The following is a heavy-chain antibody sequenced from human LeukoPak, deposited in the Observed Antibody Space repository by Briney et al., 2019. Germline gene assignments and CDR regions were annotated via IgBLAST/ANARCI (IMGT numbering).Heavy chain of an antibody. CDR2: ISSSSSYI. D-gene: IGHD5-24*01. CDR3: ARRVATIGDDY. CDR1: GFTFSSYT. Sequence: PGGSLRLSCAASGFTFSSYTMNWVRQAPGKGLEWVSSISSSSSYIYYADSVKGRFTISRDNAKNSLYLQMNSLRAEDTAVYYCARRVATIGDDYWGQGTLVTVSS. J-gene: IGHJ4*02. V-gene: IGHV3-21*01.